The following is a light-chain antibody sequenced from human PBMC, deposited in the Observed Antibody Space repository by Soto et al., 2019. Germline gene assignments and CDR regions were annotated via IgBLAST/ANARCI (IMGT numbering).Light chain of an antibody. V-gene: IGKV1-6*01. J-gene: IGKJ4*01. CDR2: TTS. CDR1: QVIGND. Sequence: IQMTQSPSSLSASVGDRVTITCRASQVIGNDLNWYQQKPGKAPKRLIFTTSNLQNGVPSRFSGSGSGTDFTLTISSLQPEDFATYYCIQDYNYPLTFGGGTKVDIK. CDR3: IQDYNYPLT.